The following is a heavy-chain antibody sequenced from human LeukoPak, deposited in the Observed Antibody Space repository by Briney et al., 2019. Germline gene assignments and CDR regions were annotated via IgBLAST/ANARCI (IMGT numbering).Heavy chain of an antibody. V-gene: IGHV1-18*01. Sequence: GASVKVSCKASGYSFSSYGISWVRQAPGQGLEWMGWISAYNGNTNYAQRLQGRVTMTTDTSTSTVYMELSSLRSEDTAVYYCATDGTYYYDSSGYSLHYWGQGTLVTVSS. CDR1: GYSFSSYG. CDR2: ISAYNGNT. J-gene: IGHJ4*02. D-gene: IGHD3-22*01. CDR3: ATDGTYYYDSSGYSLHY.